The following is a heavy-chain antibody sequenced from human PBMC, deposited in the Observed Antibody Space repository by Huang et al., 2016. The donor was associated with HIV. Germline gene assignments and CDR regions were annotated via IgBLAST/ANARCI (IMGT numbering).Heavy chain of an antibody. Sequence: QLLLQESGPGLVKPSEALALTCAVSGGSIRSSDYHWGWIRQPPGKGLEWIGSIYYKVSTNYCPSLKSRVTIAVDTSKNLFFLNLTSMTAADTAVYYCARHREGPVAYYSGWGSHLNYMDVWGRGRTVVVSS. CDR3: ARHREGPVAYYSGWGSHLNYMDV. CDR1: GGSIRSSDYH. J-gene: IGHJ6*03. CDR2: IYYKVST. V-gene: IGHV4-39*01. D-gene: IGHD3-10*01.